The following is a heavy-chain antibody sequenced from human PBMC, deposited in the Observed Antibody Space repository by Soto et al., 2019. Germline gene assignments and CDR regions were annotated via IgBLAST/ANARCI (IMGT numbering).Heavy chain of an antibody. J-gene: IGHJ4*02. Sequence: SETLSLTCTVSGGSISSGGYYWSWIRQPPGKGLEWIGFIHYSGSTNYNPSLKSRVTMSVDTSKNQFSLKLTSVNAADTAVYYCTRGGDAYKNGHWGQGTLVTAPQ. CDR1: GGSISSGGYY. V-gene: IGHV4-61*08. CDR2: IHYSGST. CDR3: TRGGDAYKNGH. D-gene: IGHD2-21*01.